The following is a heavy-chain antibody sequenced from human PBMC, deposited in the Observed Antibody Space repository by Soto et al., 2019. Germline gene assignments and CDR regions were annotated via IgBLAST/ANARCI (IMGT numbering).Heavy chain of an antibody. V-gene: IGHV1-18*04. Sequence: GASVKFSCKASGYTFNIYGISWVRQAPGQGLEWVGWISAYNGNPNYASKLQGRVTMATDTSTSTAYMELRSLRSDDTAVYYCAREDVSTRRQRHYYDFWSGYFYGMDVWGQGTTVTVSS. CDR2: ISAYNGNP. CDR1: GYTFNIYG. D-gene: IGHD3-3*01. J-gene: IGHJ6*02. CDR3: AREDVSTRRQRHYYDFWSGYFYGMDV.